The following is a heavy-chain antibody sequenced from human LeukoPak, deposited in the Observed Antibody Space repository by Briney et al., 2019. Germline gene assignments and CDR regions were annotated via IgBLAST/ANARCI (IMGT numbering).Heavy chain of an antibody. CDR1: IFTFSSYS. V-gene: IGHV3-74*01. J-gene: IGHJ4*02. D-gene: IGHD2-2*01. CDR2: INSDGRST. Sequence: GGSLRLSCASSIFTFSSYSMNWVRQAPGKGLVWVSRINSDGRSTSYADSVQGRFTISRDNAKNTLYLQMNSLRAEDTAVYYCAREDIVVVPAAYYFDYWGQGTLVTVS. CDR3: AREDIVVVPAAYYFDY.